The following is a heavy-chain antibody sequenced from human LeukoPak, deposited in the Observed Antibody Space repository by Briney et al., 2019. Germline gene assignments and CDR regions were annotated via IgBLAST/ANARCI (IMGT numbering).Heavy chain of an antibody. Sequence: GGSLRLSCAASGFTFSSYAMSWVRQAPGKGLEWVSAVSERGGSTYYADSVKGRFTISRDNSKNTLYMQMNSLRAEDTAVYYCAKDGGTTLVRGLYYFDYWGQGTLVTVSS. CDR1: GFTFSSYA. D-gene: IGHD3-10*01. CDR2: VSERGGST. J-gene: IGHJ4*02. V-gene: IGHV3-23*01. CDR3: AKDGGTTLVRGLYYFDY.